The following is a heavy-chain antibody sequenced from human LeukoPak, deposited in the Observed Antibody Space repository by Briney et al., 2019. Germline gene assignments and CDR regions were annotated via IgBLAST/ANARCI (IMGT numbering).Heavy chain of an antibody. J-gene: IGHJ6*02. CDR1: GFTFSNYA. D-gene: IGHD3-22*01. CDR3: AKLQGRVIVVAKTYGMDV. Sequence: GGSLRLSCAASGFTFSNYAMSWVRQAPGKGLEWVSAISGSGGSTYYADSVKGRFTISRDNSKNTLYLQMNSLRAEDTAVYYCAKLQGRVIVVAKTYGMDVWGQGTTVTVSS. V-gene: IGHV3-23*01. CDR2: ISGSGGST.